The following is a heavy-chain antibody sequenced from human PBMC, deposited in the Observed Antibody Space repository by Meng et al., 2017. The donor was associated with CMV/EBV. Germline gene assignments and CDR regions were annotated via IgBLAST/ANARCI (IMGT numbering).Heavy chain of an antibody. Sequence: SETLSLTCPVSGGSISSSSYYWGWIRQPPGKGLEWIGSIYYSGSTYYNPSLKSRVTISVDTSKNQFSLKLSSVTAADTAVYYCARHTRYCSSTSCLNWYFDLWGRGTLVTVSS. V-gene: IGHV4-39*01. CDR3: ARHTRYCSSTSCLNWYFDL. CDR1: GGSISSSSYY. J-gene: IGHJ2*01. D-gene: IGHD2-2*01. CDR2: IYYSGST.